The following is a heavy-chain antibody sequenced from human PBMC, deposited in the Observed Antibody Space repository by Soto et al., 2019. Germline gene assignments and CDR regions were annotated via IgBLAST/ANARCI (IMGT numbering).Heavy chain of an antibody. CDR3: VKQDGDTWFDS. V-gene: IGHV4-39*01. Sequence: QLQLQESGPGLLKPSENLFLICTVSGFSLNSNNYYWAWIRQSPGEGLEWIGSVSYIGTTFYNPSLKSRVTIPIDTSKNNFSLHLMSVTAADRAVYYCVKQDGDTWFDSWGQGVPVSLSS. CDR1: GFSLNSNNYY. CDR2: VSYIGTT. D-gene: IGHD2-8*01. J-gene: IGHJ5*01.